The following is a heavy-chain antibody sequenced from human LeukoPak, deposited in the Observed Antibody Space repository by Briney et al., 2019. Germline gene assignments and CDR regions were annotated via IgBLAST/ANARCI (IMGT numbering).Heavy chain of an antibody. CDR2: INSDGSST. D-gene: IGHD2-2*01. CDR1: GFTFSSYW. V-gene: IGHV3-74*01. J-gene: IGHJ4*02. Sequence: PGGSLRLSCAASGFTFSSYWMHWVRQAPGNGLVWVSRINSDGSSTSYADSVKGRFTISRDNAKNTLYLQMNSLRAEDTAVYYCARGGSGYCSSNSCYPCDYWGQGTLVTVSS. CDR3: ARGGSGYCSSNSCYPCDY.